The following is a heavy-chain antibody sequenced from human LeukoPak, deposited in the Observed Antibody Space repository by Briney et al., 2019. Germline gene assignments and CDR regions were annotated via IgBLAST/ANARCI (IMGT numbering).Heavy chain of an antibody. V-gene: IGHV4-4*07. CDR2: IYTSGST. CDR1: GGSISSYY. D-gene: IGHD5-18*01. CDR3: ARLGGYSYGYPPYYYYYGMDV. Sequence: SETLSLTCTVSGGSISSYYWSWIRQPAGKGLEWIGRIYTSGSTNYNSSLKSRVTMSVDTSKNQFSLKLNSVTAADTAVYYCARLGGYSYGYPPYYYYYGMDVWGQGTTVTVSS. J-gene: IGHJ6*02.